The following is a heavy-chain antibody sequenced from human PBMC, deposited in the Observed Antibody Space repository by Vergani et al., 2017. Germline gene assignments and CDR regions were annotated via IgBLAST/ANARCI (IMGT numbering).Heavy chain of an antibody. CDR2: ISSSSSTI. J-gene: IGHJ4*02. D-gene: IGHD3-22*01. V-gene: IGHV3-48*02. Sequence: EVQLVESGGGLVQPGGSLRLSCAASGFTFSSYSMNWVRQAPGKGLEWVSNISSSSSTIYYADSVKGRFTISRDNAKNSLYLQMNSLRDEDTAVYYCASFTYYYDSSGYSHFDYWGQGTLVTVSS. CDR3: ASFTYYYDSSGYSHFDY. CDR1: GFTFSSYS.